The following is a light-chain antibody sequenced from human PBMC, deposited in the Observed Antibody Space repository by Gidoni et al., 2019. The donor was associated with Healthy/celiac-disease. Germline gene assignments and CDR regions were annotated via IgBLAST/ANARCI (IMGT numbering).Light chain of an antibody. CDR3: QQYYSTPPWT. CDR2: WAS. CDR1: QSGFYSSNNKNY. V-gene: IGKV4-1*01. Sequence: DIVMTQSPDSLAVSLGERATINCKSSQSGFYSSNNKNYLAWYQQKPGQPPKLLIYWASTRESGVPDRFSGSGSGTDFTLTISSLQAEDVAVYYCQQYYSTPPWTFGQGTKLEIK. J-gene: IGKJ2*02.